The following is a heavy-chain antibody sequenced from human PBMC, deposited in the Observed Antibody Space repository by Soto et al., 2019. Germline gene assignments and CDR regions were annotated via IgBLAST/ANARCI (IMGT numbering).Heavy chain of an antibody. J-gene: IGHJ6*02. Sequence: QIHLVQSGPEVKKPGASVNVSCKTSGYNFVSHGITWVRQVPGQGLEWMGWIGGYNGNTDYAQKLKGRVTMTTEISTSTAYMALKSLRPDDTCVYYCARGVGPNKDYDLDVWVQGTTLTVSS. CDR2: IGGYNGNT. CDR3: ARGVGPNKDYDLDV. D-gene: IGHD1-26*01. CDR1: GYNFVSHG. V-gene: IGHV1-18*01.